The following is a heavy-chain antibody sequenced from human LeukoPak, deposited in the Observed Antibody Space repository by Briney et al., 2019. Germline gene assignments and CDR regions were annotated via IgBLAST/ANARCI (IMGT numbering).Heavy chain of an antibody. Sequence: KTSETLSLTCAVYGGSFSPYYWSWIRQPPGKGLEWIGEINHSGSTNYSPSLKSRVTISVDTSKNQFSLKLSSVTAADTAVYYCARGDDFWSGYSHYFDYWGQGTLVTVSS. V-gene: IGHV4-34*01. CDR1: GGSFSPYY. D-gene: IGHD3-3*01. CDR2: INHSGST. CDR3: ARGDDFWSGYSHYFDY. J-gene: IGHJ4*02.